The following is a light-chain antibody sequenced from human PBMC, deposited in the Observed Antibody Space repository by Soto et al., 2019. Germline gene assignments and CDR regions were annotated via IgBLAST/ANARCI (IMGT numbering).Light chain of an antibody. CDR1: QSVSSS. J-gene: IGKJ3*01. Sequence: EIVLTQSPGTLSLSPGERSTLSFSSSQSVSSSYLAWYQQKPGQGPRLLIYVASTRATGIPARFSGSGSGTEFTLTISSLQSEDFAVYYCQQYNNWPFTFGPGTKVDI. CDR3: QQYNNWPFT. CDR2: VAS. V-gene: IGKV3-15*01.